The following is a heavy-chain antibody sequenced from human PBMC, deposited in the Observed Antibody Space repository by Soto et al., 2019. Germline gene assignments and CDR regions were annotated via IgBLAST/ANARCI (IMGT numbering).Heavy chain of an antibody. Sequence: PGGSLRLSCAASGFTFSSYAISWVRQAPGKGLEWVSAISVSGGSTYYADSVKGRFTISRDNSKNTVYLQMNSLRAEDTAVYYCAKPGRYDSSGYYPYFDYWGQGALVTVSS. J-gene: IGHJ4*02. D-gene: IGHD3-22*01. V-gene: IGHV3-23*01. CDR1: GFTFSSYA. CDR3: AKPGRYDSSGYYPYFDY. CDR2: ISVSGGST.